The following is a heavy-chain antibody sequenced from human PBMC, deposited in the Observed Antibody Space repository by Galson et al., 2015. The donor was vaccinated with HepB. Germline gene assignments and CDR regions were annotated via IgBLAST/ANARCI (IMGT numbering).Heavy chain of an antibody. CDR1: GFTFNSHW. J-gene: IGHJ3*02. CDR3: AREGWFGEDDAFDI. Sequence: SLRLSCAASGFTFNSHWMSWVRQAPGKGLEWVADIKQDGSEKYYVDSVKGRFTISRDNAKNSLSLQMNSLRAEDTAVYYCAREGWFGEDDAFDIWGQGTMVTVSS. D-gene: IGHD3-10*01. V-gene: IGHV3-7*05. CDR2: IKQDGSEK.